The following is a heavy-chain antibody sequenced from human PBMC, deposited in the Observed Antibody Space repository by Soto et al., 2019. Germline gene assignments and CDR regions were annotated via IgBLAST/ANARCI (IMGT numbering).Heavy chain of an antibody. J-gene: IGHJ4*02. D-gene: IGHD2-2*01. CDR3: ARDVVVVVPAAELNYFDY. Sequence: ASVKLSCKASGYTFTNYGISWVRQAPAQGLEWMGWISTYNGNTNYAQKLQGRVTMTTDTSTTTAYMELRSLRSDDTAVYYCARDVVVVVPAAELNYFDYWGQGTLVTVSS. V-gene: IGHV1-18*01. CDR1: GYTFTNYG. CDR2: ISTYNGNT.